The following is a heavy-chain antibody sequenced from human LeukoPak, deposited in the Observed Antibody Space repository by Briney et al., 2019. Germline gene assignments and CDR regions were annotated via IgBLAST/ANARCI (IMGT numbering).Heavy chain of an antibody. CDR2: MYYSGST. J-gene: IGHJ5*02. CDR3: ASPYYYDSRTAP. D-gene: IGHD3-22*01. V-gene: IGHV4-30-4*01. Sequence: KSSETLSLTCTVSGGSISSGDYYWSWIRQPPGKGLEWIAYMYYSGSTYYNPSLKSRVTMSADTSKNQLSLKLSSVTAADTAVYFCASPYYYDSRTAPGGQGILVTVSS. CDR1: GGSISSGDYY.